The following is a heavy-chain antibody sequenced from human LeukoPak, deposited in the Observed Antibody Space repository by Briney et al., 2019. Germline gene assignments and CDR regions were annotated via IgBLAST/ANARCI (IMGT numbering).Heavy chain of an antibody. CDR3: ARDRTGALAGFDY. CDR2: ISSSSSYI. V-gene: IGHV3-21*01. CDR1: GSTFSSYS. Sequence: GGSLRLSCAASGSTFSSYSMNWVRQAPGKGLEWVSSISSSSSYIYYADSVKGRFTISRDNAKNSLYLQMNSLRAEDTAVYYCARDRTGALAGFDYWGQGTLVTVSS. J-gene: IGHJ4*02. D-gene: IGHD6-19*01.